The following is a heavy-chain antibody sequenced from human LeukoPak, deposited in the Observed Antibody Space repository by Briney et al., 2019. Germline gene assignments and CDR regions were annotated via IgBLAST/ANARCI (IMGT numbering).Heavy chain of an antibody. CDR1: EFAFSTYD. D-gene: IGHD1-26*01. J-gene: IGHJ4*02. CDR3: AKAGEVGATYYFDY. Sequence: GGSLRLSCAASEFAFSTYDMSWVRQAPGKGLEWVSTISGSGGSTYYADSVKGRFTISRDNSKNTLYLQMNSLRAEDTAVYYCAKAGEVGATYYFDYWGQGTLVTVSS. V-gene: IGHV3-23*01. CDR2: ISGSGGST.